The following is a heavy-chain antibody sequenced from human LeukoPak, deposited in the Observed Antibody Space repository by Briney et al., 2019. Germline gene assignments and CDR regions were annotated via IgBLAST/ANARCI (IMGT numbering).Heavy chain of an antibody. D-gene: IGHD3-22*01. V-gene: IGHV1-2*02. J-gene: IGHJ4*02. CDR1: GYTFTGYY. CDR2: INPNSGGT. CDR3: ARDLGYYDSSGYYYN. Sequence: ASVKVSCKASGYTFTGYYMHWVRQAPGQGLEWMGWINPNSGGTNYAQKFQGRVTMTRDTSISTAYMELSRLRSDDTAVYYCARDLGYYDSSGYYYNWGRGTLVTVSS.